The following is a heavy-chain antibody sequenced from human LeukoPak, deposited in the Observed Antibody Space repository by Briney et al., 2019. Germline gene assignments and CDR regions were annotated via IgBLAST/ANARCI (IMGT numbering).Heavy chain of an antibody. CDR2: NNPNSGGT. CDR1: GYTFTGYY. V-gene: IGHV1-2*02. CDR3: ARGHWFGQLLAPDY. J-gene: IGHJ4*02. D-gene: IGHD3-10*01. Sequence: ASVKVSCKASGYTFTGYYIHWVRQAPGQGLEWMGWNNPNSGGTNYAQKFQGRVTMTRETSINTAYMELNRLTSDDTAVYYCARGHWFGQLLAPDYWGQGTLVSVSS.